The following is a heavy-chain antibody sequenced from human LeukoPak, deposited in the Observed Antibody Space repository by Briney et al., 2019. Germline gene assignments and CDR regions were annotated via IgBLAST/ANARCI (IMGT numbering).Heavy chain of an antibody. CDR3: AKGTDGYNWGYYFDY. CDR1: GFTFSSFA. CDR2: ISDSGGST. Sequence: GGSLRLSCAASGFTFSSFAMSWVRQAPGKGLEWVSAISDSGGSTYYADSVKGRFTISRDSSKNTLYLQMNSPRAEDTAVYYCAKGTDGYNWGYYFDYWGQGTLVTVSS. D-gene: IGHD5-24*01. V-gene: IGHV3-23*01. J-gene: IGHJ4*02.